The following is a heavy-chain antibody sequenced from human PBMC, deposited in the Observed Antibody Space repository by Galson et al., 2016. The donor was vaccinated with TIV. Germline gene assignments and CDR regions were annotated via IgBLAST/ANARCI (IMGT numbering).Heavy chain of an antibody. V-gene: IGHV3-23*01. CDR1: GFTFANYA. J-gene: IGHJ4*02. Sequence: LRLSCAASGFTFANYAMSWVRQAPGKGLEWVSTISSSGGHTYYADSVKGRFTISRDNSKNALYVQINNLRAEDTAVYYCASRDIAVIPAAIVFDHWGQGTLVTVSS. CDR2: ISSSGGHT. D-gene: IGHD2-2*01. CDR3: ASRDIAVIPAAIVFDH.